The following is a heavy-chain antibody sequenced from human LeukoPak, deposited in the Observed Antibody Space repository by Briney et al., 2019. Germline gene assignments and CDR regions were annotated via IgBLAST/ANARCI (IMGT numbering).Heavy chain of an antibody. CDR1: SGSINGYY. CDR3: ARLGTQNPAVAAPLFDY. V-gene: IGHV4-59*01. Sequence: PSETLSLTCSVSSGSINGYYWSWIRQPPGKGLEWIGYVHYSGTTTYNSSLKSRVTISVDTSRNQFYLKLKSVTTADTAVYFCARLGTQNPAVAAPLFDYWGQGTLVTVSS. CDR2: VHYSGTT. D-gene: IGHD6-19*01. J-gene: IGHJ4*02.